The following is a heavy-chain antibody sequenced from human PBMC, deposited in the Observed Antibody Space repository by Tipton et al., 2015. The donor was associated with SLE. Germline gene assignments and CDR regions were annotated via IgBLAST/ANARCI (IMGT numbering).Heavy chain of an antibody. CDR2: INHSGST. D-gene: IGHD3-3*02. CDR3: AREGVHFWSGSSYYYYYYMDV. V-gene: IGHV4-34*01. J-gene: IGHJ6*03. CDR1: GGSFSGYY. Sequence: TLSLTCSVYGGSFSGYYWSWIRQPPGKGLEWIGEINHSGSTNYKPSLKSRVTISVDTSKNQFSLKLNSVTAADTAVYYCAREGVHFWSGSSYYYYYYMDVWGKGTTVTVSS.